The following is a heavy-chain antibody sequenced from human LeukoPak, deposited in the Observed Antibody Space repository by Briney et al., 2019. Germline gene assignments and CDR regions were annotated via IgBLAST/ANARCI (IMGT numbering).Heavy chain of an antibody. D-gene: IGHD1-1*01. J-gene: IGHJ4*02. V-gene: IGHV3-23*01. Sequence: PWGSLRLSCAASGGNFGSYSRTWVRQAPGKGLEWVATNSGFGERIFYGASVKGPFTIYRDNSKNTLFLQMNSLRAEDSAVYYCAKEGSKWNVDSWGQGTLVTVSS. CDR3: AKEGSKWNVDS. CDR2: NSGFGERI. CDR1: GGNFGSYS.